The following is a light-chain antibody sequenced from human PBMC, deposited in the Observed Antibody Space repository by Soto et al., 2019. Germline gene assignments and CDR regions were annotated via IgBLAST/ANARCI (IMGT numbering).Light chain of an antibody. CDR3: QHYDTYWT. CDR1: QSILIW. J-gene: IGKJ1*01. Sequence: DIQMTQSPSTLSASVGDRVTIPCRASQSILIWLAWYQHKPGKAPKLLIYDASSFESRVPSRFSGSRSGTEFTLTISSLQPDDIATYYCQHYDTYWTFGQGTKVEI. CDR2: DAS. V-gene: IGKV1-5*01.